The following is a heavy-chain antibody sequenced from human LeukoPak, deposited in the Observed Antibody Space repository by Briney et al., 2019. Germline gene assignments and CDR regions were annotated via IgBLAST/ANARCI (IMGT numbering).Heavy chain of an antibody. J-gene: IGHJ4*02. V-gene: IGHV1-8*01. CDR2: MNPNSGRT. CDR1: GYTLTTYD. D-gene: IGHD2-8*01. Sequence: GASVKVSCKASGYTLTTYDINWVRQAPGQGLEWMGWMNPNSGRTGYALKFQDRISITRNTSISTAYMELSSLESEDTAVYYCARDRGDIVPYYWGQGTLVTVSS. CDR3: ARDRGDIVPYY.